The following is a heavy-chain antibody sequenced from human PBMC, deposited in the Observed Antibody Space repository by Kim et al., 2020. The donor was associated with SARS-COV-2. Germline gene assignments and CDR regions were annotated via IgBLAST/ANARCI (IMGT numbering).Heavy chain of an antibody. J-gene: IGHJ3*02. CDR2: IDPSDSYT. D-gene: IGHD3-10*02. V-gene: IGHV5-10-1*01. CDR1: GYTFITYW. Sequence: GESLKISCKGSGYTFITYWISWVRQMPGKVLEWMGRIDPSDSYTNYSPSFQGHVTISADKSISTAYLQWSSLKASDTAMYYCARLSMSGYTTNAFDIWGQGTMVTVSS. CDR3: ARLSMSGYTTNAFDI.